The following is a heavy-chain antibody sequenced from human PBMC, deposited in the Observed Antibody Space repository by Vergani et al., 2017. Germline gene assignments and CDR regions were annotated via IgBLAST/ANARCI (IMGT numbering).Heavy chain of an antibody. CDR1: GFTFSNAW. CDR3: TTGHGSGSPGDY. V-gene: IGHV3-15*01. Sequence: VQLVESGGGVVQPGRSLRLSCAASGFTFSNAWMSWVRQAPGKGLEWVGRIKSKTDGGTTDYAAPVKGRFTISREDSKNTLYLQMNSLKTEDTAVYYCTTGHGSGSPGDYWGQGTLVTVSS. D-gene: IGHD3-10*01. CDR2: IKSKTDGGTT. J-gene: IGHJ4*02.